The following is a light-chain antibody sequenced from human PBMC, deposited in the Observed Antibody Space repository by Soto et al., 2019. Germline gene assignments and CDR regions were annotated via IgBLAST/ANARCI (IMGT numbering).Light chain of an antibody. J-gene: IGKJ1*01. Sequence: EIVLTQSPGTLSLSPGERATLSCRASQSIRSHYLAWYQQKPGQAPRLLISGAHNRDPGIPDRLSGSESGTDFTLRISRLEPEDFAVYYCQQYGSSVTFGQGTKVESK. CDR1: QSIRSHY. CDR3: QQYGSSVT. CDR2: GAH. V-gene: IGKV3-20*01.